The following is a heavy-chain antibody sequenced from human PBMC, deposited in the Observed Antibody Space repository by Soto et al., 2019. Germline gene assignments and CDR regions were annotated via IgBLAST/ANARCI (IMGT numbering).Heavy chain of an antibody. J-gene: IGHJ5*01. CDR3: ARGDSFSSSWYWFDS. CDR1: GYTYITYE. D-gene: IGHD6-13*01. CDR2: MNPRSGNT. Sequence: GASAKVPCTTSGYTYITYEITWVRPATGKGLEWMGWMNPRSGNTGYAQKFQGRVAMTRNTSINTAYMELTNLTSEDTAVYYCARGDSFSSSWYWFDSWGQGTLVTVS. V-gene: IGHV1-8*01.